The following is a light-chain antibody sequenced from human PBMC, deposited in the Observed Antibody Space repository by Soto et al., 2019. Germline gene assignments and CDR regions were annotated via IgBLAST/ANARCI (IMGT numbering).Light chain of an antibody. CDR3: QQYNNWPYT. V-gene: IGKV3-15*01. CDR1: QHVSSN. CDR2: RAS. Sequence: EIAMTQSPATLSVSPGGSATLSCRASQHVSSNFAWYRQKPGQAPTLLIYRASTRATGIPARFSGSGSGTEFTLTISSLQSEDVAVYYCQQYNNWPYTLGQGTKLEIK. J-gene: IGKJ2*01.